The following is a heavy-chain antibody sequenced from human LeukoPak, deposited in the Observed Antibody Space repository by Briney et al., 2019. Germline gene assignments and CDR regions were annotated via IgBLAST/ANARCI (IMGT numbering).Heavy chain of an antibody. V-gene: IGHV4-34*01. D-gene: IGHD3-10*01. CDR2: INHSGST. CDR3: ASPAMVRGVIDDY. Sequence: SETLSLTCAVYGGSFNNYYWSWIRQPPGKGLEWIGGINHSGSTNYNPSLKSRVTISVDTSKNQFSLKLSSVTAADTAVYYCASPAMVRGVIDDYWGQGTLVTVSS. CDR1: GGSFNNYY. J-gene: IGHJ4*02.